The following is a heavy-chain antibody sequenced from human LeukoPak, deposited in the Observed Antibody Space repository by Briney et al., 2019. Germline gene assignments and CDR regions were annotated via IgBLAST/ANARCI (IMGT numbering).Heavy chain of an antibody. Sequence: SVKVSCKASGGTFSSYAISWVRQAPGQGLEWMGGIIPIFGTAHYAQKFQGRVTITADESTSTAYMELSSLRSEDTAVYYCARTRVEATTVIGYYYGMDYWGQGTTVTVSS. CDR2: IIPIFGTA. D-gene: IGHD1-1*01. V-gene: IGHV1-69*13. CDR3: ARTRVEATTVIGYYYGMDY. CDR1: GGTFSSYA. J-gene: IGHJ6*02.